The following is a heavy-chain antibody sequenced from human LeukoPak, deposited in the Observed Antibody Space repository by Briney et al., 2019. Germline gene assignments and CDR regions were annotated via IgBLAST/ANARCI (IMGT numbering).Heavy chain of an antibody. CDR1: GFTFDDYG. Sequence: GGSLRLSCAASGFTFDDYGMSWVRQAPGKGLEWVSGINWNGGSTGYADSVKGRFTISRDNAKNSLYLQMNSLRAEDTALYYCARLYSGSYFLDYYYYYMDVWGKGTTVTVSS. D-gene: IGHD1-26*01. J-gene: IGHJ6*03. V-gene: IGHV3-20*04. CDR3: ARLYSGSYFLDYYYYYMDV. CDR2: INWNGGST.